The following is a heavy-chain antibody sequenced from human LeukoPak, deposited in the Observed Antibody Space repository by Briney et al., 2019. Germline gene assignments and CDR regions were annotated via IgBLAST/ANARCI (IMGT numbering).Heavy chain of an antibody. CDR2: IYPGDSDT. J-gene: IGHJ5*02. CDR1: GYSFTSYW. CDR3: ARHRGLGYQPSQFDP. V-gene: IGHV5-51*01. D-gene: IGHD2-2*01. Sequence: GESLKISCKGSGYSFTSYWIGWVRQMPGKGLEWMGIIYPGDSDTRYSPSFQGQVTISADKSISTAYLQWSSLKASDTAMYYCARHRGLGYQPSQFDPWSQGTLVTVSS.